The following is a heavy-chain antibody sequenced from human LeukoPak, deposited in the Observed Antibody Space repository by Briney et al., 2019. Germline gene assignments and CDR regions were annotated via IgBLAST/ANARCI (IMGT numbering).Heavy chain of an antibody. D-gene: IGHD1-26*01. V-gene: IGHV3-64D*09. Sequence: GGSLRLSCSASGFTFSSSAMHWVRQAPGKGLEYVSGINDNGRATHYGDSLKGRFTISRDNSKNTLYLQMSTLTTEDTAIYYCVNDVSGSYTFDYWGQGILVTVSS. J-gene: IGHJ4*02. CDR2: INDNGRAT. CDR3: VNDVSGSYTFDY. CDR1: GFTFSSSA.